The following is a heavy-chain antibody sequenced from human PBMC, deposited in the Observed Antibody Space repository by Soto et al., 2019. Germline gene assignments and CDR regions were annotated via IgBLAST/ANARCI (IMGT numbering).Heavy chain of an antibody. V-gene: IGHV4-4*02. CDR3: AIALNVDILTGYPLYYGMDV. D-gene: IGHD3-9*01. CDR2: IYHSGST. Sequence: SETLSLTCAVSGGSISSSNWWSWVRQPPGKGLEWIGEIYHSGSTNYNPSLKSRVTISVDKSKNQFSLKLSSVTAADTAVYYCAIALNVDILTGYPLYYGMDVWGQGTTVT. CDR1: GGSISSSNW. J-gene: IGHJ6*02.